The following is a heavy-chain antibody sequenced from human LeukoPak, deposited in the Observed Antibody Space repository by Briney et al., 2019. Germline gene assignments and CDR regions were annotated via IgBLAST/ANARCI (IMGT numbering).Heavy chain of an antibody. CDR3: ARTGFLFLDY. CDR1: GFPFSTND. D-gene: IGHD1-14*01. CDR2: ISGSASGGT. Sequence: GGSLRLSCAASGFPFSTNDMTWVRQAPGKGLEWVSAISGSASGGTTYGDSVRGRFTISRDNSKNTLYLQMNSLRAEDTAVYYCARTGFLFLDYWGQGTLVTVSS. V-gene: IGHV3-23*01. J-gene: IGHJ4*02.